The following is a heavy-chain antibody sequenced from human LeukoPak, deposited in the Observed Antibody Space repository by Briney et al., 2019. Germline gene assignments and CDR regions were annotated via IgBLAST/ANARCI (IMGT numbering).Heavy chain of an antibody. CDR3: AKLPVAGTIRQIDY. CDR1: GFTFSSYA. V-gene: IGHV3-23*01. J-gene: IGHJ4*02. D-gene: IGHD6-19*01. Sequence: GGSLRLSCAASGFTFSSYAMSWVRQAPGKGLEWVSAISGSGGSTYYADSVKGRFTISRDNSKKTLYLQMNSLRAEDTAVYYCAKLPVAGTIRQIDYWGQGTLVTVSS. CDR2: ISGSGGST.